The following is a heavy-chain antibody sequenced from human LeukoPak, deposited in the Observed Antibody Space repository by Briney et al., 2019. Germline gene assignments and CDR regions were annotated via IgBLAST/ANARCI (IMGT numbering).Heavy chain of an antibody. D-gene: IGHD3-10*01. J-gene: IGHJ4*02. V-gene: IGHV1-8*01. Sequence: ASVKVSCKASGYTFTSYDINWVRQATGQGREWMGWMNPNSGNTGYAQTFQGRVTMTRNTSISTAYMELSSLRSEDTAVYYCARATPELNRPFDYWGQGTLVTVSS. CDR2: MNPNSGNT. CDR3: ARATPELNRPFDY. CDR1: GYTFTSYD.